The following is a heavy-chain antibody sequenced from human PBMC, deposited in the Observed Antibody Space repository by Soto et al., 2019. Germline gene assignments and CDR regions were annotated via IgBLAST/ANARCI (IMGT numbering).Heavy chain of an antibody. J-gene: IGHJ6*04. CDR2: INHSGST. CDR3: ARIQYYDILTGYFDV. Sequence: SETLSLTCAVYGGSFSGYYWSWIRQPPGKGLEWIGEINHSGSTNYNPSLKSRVTISVDTSKNQFSLKLSSVTAADTAVYYCARIQYYDILTGYFDVWGKGTTVTVSS. D-gene: IGHD3-9*01. V-gene: IGHV4-34*01. CDR1: GGSFSGYY.